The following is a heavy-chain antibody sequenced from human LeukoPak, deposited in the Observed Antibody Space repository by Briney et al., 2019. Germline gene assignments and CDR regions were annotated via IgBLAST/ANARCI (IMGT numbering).Heavy chain of an antibody. CDR1: GGSISSSGYY. CDR3: ARGYIVAYYFDY. CDR2: IYYSGST. Sequence: PSETLSLTCTVSGGSISSSGYYWGWIRQPPGKGLEWIGSIYYSGSTYYNPSLKSRVTISVDTSKNQFSLKLSSVTAADTAVYYCARGYIVAYYFDYWGQGTLVTVSS. V-gene: IGHV4-39*07. D-gene: IGHD5-12*01. J-gene: IGHJ4*02.